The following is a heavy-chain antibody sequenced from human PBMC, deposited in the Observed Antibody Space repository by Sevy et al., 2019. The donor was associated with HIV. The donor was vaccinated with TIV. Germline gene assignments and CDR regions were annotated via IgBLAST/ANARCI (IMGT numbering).Heavy chain of an antibody. Sequence: ASVKVSCKVSGYTLIQISIHWVRQAPGRGLEWMGSFDPEDGETIYAQKFQVRLNMTEDTSKDTAYMEMSSLKSEDTAVYYCAATKDYYESSGDPFDYWGQGTLVTVSS. CDR1: GYTLIQIS. CDR3: AATKDYYESSGDPFDY. V-gene: IGHV1-24*01. D-gene: IGHD3-22*01. CDR2: FDPEDGET. J-gene: IGHJ4*02.